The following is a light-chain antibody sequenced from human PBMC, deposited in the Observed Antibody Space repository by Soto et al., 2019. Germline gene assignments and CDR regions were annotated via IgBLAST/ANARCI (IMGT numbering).Light chain of an antibody. CDR2: GVS. Sequence: EIVLTQSPAPLSLSPGQRAPLPCRASQGVSSDYFAWYQQKRGQAPRVIIFGVSTSATGVPDRFSGSGSGTDFTLTISRLEPEDFALYYCQQYGNSPLTFGGGTKVEIK. J-gene: IGKJ4*01. CDR1: QGVSSDY. CDR3: QQYGNSPLT. V-gene: IGKV3-20*01.